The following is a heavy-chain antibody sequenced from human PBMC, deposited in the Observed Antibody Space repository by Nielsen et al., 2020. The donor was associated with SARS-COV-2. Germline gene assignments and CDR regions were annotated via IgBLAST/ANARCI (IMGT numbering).Heavy chain of an antibody. D-gene: IGHD3-9*01. J-gene: IGHJ5*02. CDR2: IFYSGNT. V-gene: IGHV4-39*01. Sequence: SETLSLTCTVSGGSISSSSYYWGWIRQPPEKGLEWIGNIFYSGNTYYNPSLKNRVIISVDTSYNQFSLKLRSVTAAGTAVYYCARGRGSLTSFDPWGQGTLVTVSS. CDR1: GGSISSSSYY. CDR3: ARGRGSLTSFDP.